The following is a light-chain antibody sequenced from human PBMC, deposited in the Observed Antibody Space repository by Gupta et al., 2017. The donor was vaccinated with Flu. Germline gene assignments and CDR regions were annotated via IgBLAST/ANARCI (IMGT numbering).Light chain of an antibody. CDR1: QTVSNW. CDR3: QQYHNRPPT. J-gene: IGKJ1*01. Sequence: DIQMTQSPSFLSASPGERVTITCRASQTVSNWLAWYQQKPGQAPKLLVYGASTRATGIPARFSGSGSGTDFTLTISSLQSEDFAVYYCQQYHNRPPTFGQGTKVEV. V-gene: IGKV3-15*01. CDR2: GAS.